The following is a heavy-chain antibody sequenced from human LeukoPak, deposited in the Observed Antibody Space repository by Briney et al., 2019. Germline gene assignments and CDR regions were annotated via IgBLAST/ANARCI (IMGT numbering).Heavy chain of an antibody. D-gene: IGHD3-22*01. J-gene: IGHJ4*02. Sequence: GGSLRLSCAASGFIFDDYGMSWVRQAPGKGLEWVGRIKSKTDGGTTDYAAPVKGRFTISRDDSRNTLYLQMNSLKTEDTAVYYCTTEDFGYSPLLFDYWGQGTLVTVSS. CDR3: TTEDFGYSPLLFDY. CDR1: GFIFDDYG. V-gene: IGHV3-15*01. CDR2: IKSKTDGGTT.